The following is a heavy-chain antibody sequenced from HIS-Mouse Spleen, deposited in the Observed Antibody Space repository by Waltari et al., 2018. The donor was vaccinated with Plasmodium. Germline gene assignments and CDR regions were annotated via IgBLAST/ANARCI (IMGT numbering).Heavy chain of an antibody. Sequence: QVQLQQWGAGLLKPSETLSLTCAVYGGSFSGYYWIWIRQPPGKGLEWIGEINHSGSTNYNPSLKSRVTISVDTSKNQFSLKLSSVTAADTAVYYCARTGDYGGNSWGQGTLVTVSS. CDR1: GGSFSGYY. V-gene: IGHV4-34*01. J-gene: IGHJ4*02. CDR3: ARTGDYGGNS. D-gene: IGHD4-17*01. CDR2: INHSGST.